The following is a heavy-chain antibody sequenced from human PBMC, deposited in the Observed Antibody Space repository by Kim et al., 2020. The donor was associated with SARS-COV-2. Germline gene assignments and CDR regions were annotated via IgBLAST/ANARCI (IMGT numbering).Heavy chain of an antibody. Sequence: SERYYVDSVKGRFTISRDNAKNSLYLQMNSLRAEDTAVYYCARYGPHFDPWGQGTLVTVSS. J-gene: IGHJ5*02. D-gene: IGHD3-10*01. V-gene: IGHV3-7*01. CDR3: ARYGPHFDP. CDR2: SER.